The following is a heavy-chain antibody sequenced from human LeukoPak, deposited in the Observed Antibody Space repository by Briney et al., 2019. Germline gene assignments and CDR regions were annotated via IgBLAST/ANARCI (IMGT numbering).Heavy chain of an antibody. Sequence: GGSLRLSCTASGFTFGDYAMSWFRQAPGQGLEWVGFIRSKARGGTTEYAASVKGRFTISRDDSTTIAQLQMNSLRTEDTAVYYCSRVRGHYYMDVWGKGTTVTVSS. J-gene: IGHJ6*03. D-gene: IGHD1-26*01. CDR2: IRSKARGGTT. V-gene: IGHV3-49*03. CDR1: GFTFGDYA. CDR3: SRVRGHYYMDV.